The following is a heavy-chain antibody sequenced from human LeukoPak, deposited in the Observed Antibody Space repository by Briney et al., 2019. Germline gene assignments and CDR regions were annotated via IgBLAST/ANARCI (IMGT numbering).Heavy chain of an antibody. CDR3: ARVQGYCRAGSCYHFDC. J-gene: IGHJ4*02. CDR1: GDSVSSNSAA. Sequence: SQTLSLTCAISGDSVSSNSAAWNWIRQSPPRGLEWLGRTYYRSKWHNDYAVSVKSRITINPDTSKNQFSLQLNSVTPEDTAVYYCARVQGYCRAGSCYHFDCWGQGTLVTVSS. CDR2: TYYRSKWHN. V-gene: IGHV6-1*01. D-gene: IGHD2-15*01.